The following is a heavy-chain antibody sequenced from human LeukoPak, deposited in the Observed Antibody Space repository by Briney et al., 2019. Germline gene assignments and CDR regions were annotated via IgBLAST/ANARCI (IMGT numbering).Heavy chain of an antibody. CDR3: ARAAHTRFIAAAGTCDY. CDR1: GFTFSSYA. J-gene: IGHJ4*02. CDR2: ISGSGGST. D-gene: IGHD6-13*01. Sequence: PGGSLRPSCAASGFTFSSYAMSWVRQAPGKGLEWVSAISGSGGSTYYADSVKGRFTISRDNSKNTLYLQMNSLRAEDTAVYYCARAAHTRFIAAAGTCDYWGQGTLVTVSS. V-gene: IGHV3-23*01.